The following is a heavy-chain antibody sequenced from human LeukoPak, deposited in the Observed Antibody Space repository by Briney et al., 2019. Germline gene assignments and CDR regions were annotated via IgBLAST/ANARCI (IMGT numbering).Heavy chain of an antibody. D-gene: IGHD3-10*01. CDR2: IIPIFGTA. CDR3: ARFYSSGILRFDP. CDR1: GGTFSSYA. J-gene: IGHJ5*02. V-gene: IGHV1-69*05. Sequence: ASVKVSCKASGGTFSSYAISWVRQAPGQGLEWMGGIIPIFGTANYAQKFQGRVTITTDESTSTAYMELSSLRSEDTAVYYCARFYSSGILRFDPWGQGTLVTVSS.